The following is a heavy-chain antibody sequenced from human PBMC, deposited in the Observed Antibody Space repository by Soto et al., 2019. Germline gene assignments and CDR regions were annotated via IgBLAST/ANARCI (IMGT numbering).Heavy chain of an antibody. CDR1: GGSISSYY. V-gene: IGHV4-59*08. CDR2: IYYSGST. J-gene: IGHJ6*03. D-gene: IGHD3-9*01. CDR3: ARHNDILTGDDYYYYMDV. Sequence: SETLSLTCTVSGGSISSYYWSWIRQPPGKGLEWIGYIYYSGSTNYNPSLKSRVTISVDTSKNQFSLKLSSVTAADTAVYYCARHNDILTGDDYYYYMDVWGKGTTVTVSS.